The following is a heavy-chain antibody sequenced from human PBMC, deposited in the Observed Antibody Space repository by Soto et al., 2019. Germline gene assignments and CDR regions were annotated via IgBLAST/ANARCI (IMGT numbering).Heavy chain of an antibody. CDR1: GFTVSTNY. CDR2: IYSNGNT. CDR3: ARGMQQEIRNDYFDY. Sequence: GGSLRLSCSASGFTVSTNYMSWVRQTPGGGLEWVSIIYSNGNTYYADSVKGRFTISRHNSKNTLYLQMNSLRVEDTAIYYCARGMQQEIRNDYFDYWGQGALVTVSS. D-gene: IGHD6-13*01. V-gene: IGHV3-53*04. J-gene: IGHJ4*02.